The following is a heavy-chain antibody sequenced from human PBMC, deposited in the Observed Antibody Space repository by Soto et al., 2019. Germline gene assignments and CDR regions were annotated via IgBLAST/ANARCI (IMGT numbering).Heavy chain of an antibody. J-gene: IGHJ6*02. CDR2: IKQDGSEK. CDR3: ARDLVPAAIADYYYGMDV. D-gene: IGHD2-2*02. V-gene: IGHV3-7*01. CDR1: GFTVSGKKY. Sequence: GGSLRLSCAALGFTVSGKKYVAWVRQAPGKGPGWVANIKQDGSEKYYVDSVTGRFTISRDNAKNSLSMQMNSLRAEDTAVYYCARDLVPAAIADYYYGMDVWGRWTTVTVS.